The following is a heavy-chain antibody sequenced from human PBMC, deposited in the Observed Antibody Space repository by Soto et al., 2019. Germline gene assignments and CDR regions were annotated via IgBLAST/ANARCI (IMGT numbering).Heavy chain of an antibody. CDR3: AKILGSGNRLNRDAFDV. CDR2: ISGSGGNT. V-gene: IGHV3-23*01. Sequence: GGSLRLSCAASGFTFSSYAMSWVRQAPGKGLEWVSGISGSGGNTYYADSVKGRFTISRDNSKNTLYLQMNSLRAEDTAVYYCAKILGSGNRLNRDAFDVWGQGTMVTVSS. J-gene: IGHJ3*01. D-gene: IGHD3-10*01. CDR1: GFTFSSYA.